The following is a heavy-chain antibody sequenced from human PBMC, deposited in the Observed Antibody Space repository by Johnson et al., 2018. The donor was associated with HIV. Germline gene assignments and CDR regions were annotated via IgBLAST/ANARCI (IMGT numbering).Heavy chain of an antibody. V-gene: IGHV3-66*01. Sequence: VQLVESGGGLVQPGGSLRLSCAASGFTVSSNYMSWVRQAPGKGLEWVSVIYSGGSTYYADSVKGRFTISRDNAKNSLYLQMNSLRAEDTAVYYCARESTGAGTAVDIWGQGTMVTVSS. D-gene: IGHD2-8*02. J-gene: IGHJ3*02. CDR1: GFTVSSNY. CDR3: ARESTGAGTAVDI. CDR2: IYSGGST.